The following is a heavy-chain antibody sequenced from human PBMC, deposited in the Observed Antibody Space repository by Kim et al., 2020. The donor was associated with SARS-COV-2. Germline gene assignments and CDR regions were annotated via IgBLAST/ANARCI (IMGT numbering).Heavy chain of an antibody. D-gene: IGHD2-15*01. CDR3: ARGRRGRLLQVFAWFDP. CDR2: INHSGST. Sequence: SETLSLTCAVYGGSFSGYYWSWIRQPPGKGLEWIGEINHSGSTNYNPSLKSRVTISVDTSKNQFSLKLSSVTAADTAVYYCARGRRGRLLQVFAWFDPWGQGTLVTVSS. CDR1: GGSFSGYY. J-gene: IGHJ5*02. V-gene: IGHV4-34*01.